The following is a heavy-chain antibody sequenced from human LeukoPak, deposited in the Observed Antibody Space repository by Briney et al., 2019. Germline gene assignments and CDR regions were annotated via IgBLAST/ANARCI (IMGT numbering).Heavy chain of an antibody. CDR3: ARGGLPIYYYYIDV. V-gene: IGHV1-2*02. J-gene: IGHJ6*03. D-gene: IGHD3-16*01. CDR2: INPNSGGT. Sequence: ASVKVSCKASGYTFTGYYMHWVRQAPGQGLEWMGWINPNSGGTNYAQKFQGRVTMTRDTSINTAYMELSRLRSDNTAVYYCARGGLPIYYYYIDVWGKGTTVTVSS. CDR1: GYTFTGYY.